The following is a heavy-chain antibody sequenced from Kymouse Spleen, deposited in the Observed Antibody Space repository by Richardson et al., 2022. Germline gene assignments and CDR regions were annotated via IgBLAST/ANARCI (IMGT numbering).Heavy chain of an antibody. V-gene: IGHV7-4-1*01. Sequence: QVQLVQSGSELKKPGASVKVSCKASGYTFTSYAMNWVRQAPGQGLEWMGWINTNTGNPTYAQGFTGRFVFSLDTSVSTAYLQICSLKAEDTAVYYCARDLNNWNDVNYYYYGMDVWGQGTTVTVSS. CDR2: INTNTGNP. D-gene: IGHD1-1*01. CDR3: ARDLNNWNDVNYYYYGMDV. J-gene: IGHJ6*02. CDR1: GYTFTSYA.